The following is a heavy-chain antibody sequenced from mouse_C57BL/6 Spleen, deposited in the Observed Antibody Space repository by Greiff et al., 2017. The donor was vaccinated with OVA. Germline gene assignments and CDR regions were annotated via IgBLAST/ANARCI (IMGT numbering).Heavy chain of an antibody. D-gene: IGHD2-1*01. CDR1: GFTFSSYG. CDR3: ARQGMGNPVFDV. CDR2: ISSGGSYT. V-gene: IGHV5-6*02. Sequence: EVMLVESGGDLVKPGGSLKLSCAASGFTFSSYGMSWVRQTPDKRLEWVATISSGGSYTYYPDSVKGRFTISRDNAKNTLYLQMSSLKSEDTAMYYCARQGMGNPVFDVWGTGTTVTVSS. J-gene: IGHJ1*03.